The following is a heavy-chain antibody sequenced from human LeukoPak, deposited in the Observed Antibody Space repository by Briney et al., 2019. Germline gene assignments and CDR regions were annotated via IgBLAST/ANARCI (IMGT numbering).Heavy chain of an antibody. D-gene: IGHD3-10*01. CDR1: GFTVSSNY. V-gene: IGHV3-53*05. CDR2: IYSGGST. CDR3: AKDRTAFGVITIFDQ. Sequence: GGSLRLSCAASGFTVSSNYMSWVRQAPGKGLEWVSVIYSGGSTYYADSVKGRFTISRDNSKNTLYLQMNSLRVEDTAVYYCAKDRTAFGVITIFDQWGQGTLVTVSS. J-gene: IGHJ4*02.